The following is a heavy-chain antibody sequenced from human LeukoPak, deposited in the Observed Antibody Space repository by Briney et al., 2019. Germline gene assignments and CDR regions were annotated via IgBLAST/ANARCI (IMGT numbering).Heavy chain of an antibody. CDR2: IIPIFGTA. CDR1: GGTFISYA. Sequence: GASVKVSCKASGGTFISYAISWVRQAPGQGLEWMGGIIPIFGTANYAQKFQGRVTITADESTSTAYMELSSLRSEDTAVYYCARDLGYCSGGSCYDFDYWGQGTLVTVSS. CDR3: ARDLGYCSGGSCYDFDY. D-gene: IGHD2-15*01. V-gene: IGHV1-69*13. J-gene: IGHJ4*02.